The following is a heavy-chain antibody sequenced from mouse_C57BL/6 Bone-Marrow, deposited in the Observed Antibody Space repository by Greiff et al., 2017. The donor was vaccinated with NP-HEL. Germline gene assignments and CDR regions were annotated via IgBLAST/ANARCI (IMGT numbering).Heavy chain of an antibody. Sequence: EVQVVESGGGLVKPGGSLKLSCAASGFTFSSYAMSWVRQTPEKRLEWVATISDGGSYTYYPDNVKGRFTISRDNAKNNLYLQMSHLTSEDTAMYYCARDHSSGYGDPWFAYWGQGTLVTVSA. CDR1: GFTFSSYA. CDR2: ISDGGSYT. J-gene: IGHJ3*01. CDR3: ARDHSSGYGDPWFAY. D-gene: IGHD3-2*02. V-gene: IGHV5-4*01.